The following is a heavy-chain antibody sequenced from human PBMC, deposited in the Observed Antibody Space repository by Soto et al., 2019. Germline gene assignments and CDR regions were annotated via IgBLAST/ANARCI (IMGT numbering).Heavy chain of an antibody. CDR2: IYYTGST. D-gene: IGHD3-10*01. CDR3: LDH. Sequence: PSETLSLTCTISGGAISTYYWSWIRQPPGKGLEWIGYIYYTGSTSYNPSLRSRVTLFLHMSNLRAEDTAMYYCTIVRVADSALDHWGQGTLVTVSS. CDR1: GGAISTYY. V-gene: IGHV4-59*01. J-gene: IGHJ4*02.